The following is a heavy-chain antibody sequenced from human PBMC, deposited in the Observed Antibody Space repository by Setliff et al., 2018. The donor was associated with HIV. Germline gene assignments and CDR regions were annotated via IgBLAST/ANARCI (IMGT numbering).Heavy chain of an antibody. CDR1: GFIFSSYA. J-gene: IGHJ3*01. V-gene: IGHV3-30*02. CDR3: AKSLSSGFALDALDF. Sequence: LRLSCAASGFIFSSYAMHWVRQAPGKGLEWLAFAAFDGRNQIHAESVEGRVTISRDNAKNTLYLQLHSLRAEDAAVYYCAKSLSSGFALDALDFRGQGTKVTVSS. D-gene: IGHD3-22*01. CDR2: AAFDGRNQ.